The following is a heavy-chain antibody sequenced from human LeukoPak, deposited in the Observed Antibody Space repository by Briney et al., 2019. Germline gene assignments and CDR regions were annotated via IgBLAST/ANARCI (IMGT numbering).Heavy chain of an antibody. D-gene: IGHD3-22*01. CDR2: ISHDGINK. CDR1: GFNFDDYA. CDR3: ARASRRDSSAYYYEY. V-gene: IGHV3-30*09. J-gene: IGHJ4*02. Sequence: GGSLRLSCAASGFNFDDYAMHWVRQAPGKGLEWVAVISHDGINKDYADSVKGRFAISRDNPKNALFLQMNSLRAEDTAVYFCARASRRDSSAYYYEYWGQGSLVTVSS.